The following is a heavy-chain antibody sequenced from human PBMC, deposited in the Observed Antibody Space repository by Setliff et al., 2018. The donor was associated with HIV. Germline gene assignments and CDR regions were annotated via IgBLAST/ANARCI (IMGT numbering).Heavy chain of an antibody. CDR2: IDWYDDK. J-gene: IGHJ4*02. D-gene: IGHD1-26*01. CDR3: ARVISYSPYFDY. CDR1: GFSLSTSGVC. Sequence: SGPTLVNPTQTLTLTCTFSGFSLSTSGVCVSWIRQPPGKALEWLARIDWYDDKYYSTSLKTRLTISKDTSKNQVVLKMTNMDPVDTATYYCARVISYSPYFDYWGQGTLVTVSS. V-gene: IGHV2-70*11.